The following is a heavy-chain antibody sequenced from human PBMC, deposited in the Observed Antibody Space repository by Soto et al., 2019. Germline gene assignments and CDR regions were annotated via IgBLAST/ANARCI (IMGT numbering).Heavy chain of an antibody. CDR2: ISSSSSYI. CDR1: GFTFSSYS. J-gene: IGHJ4*02. V-gene: IGHV3-21*01. D-gene: IGHD3-22*01. Sequence: EVQLVESGGGLVKPGGSLRLSCAASGFTFSSYSMNWVRQAPGKGLEWVSSISSSSSYIYYADSVKGRFTISRDNAKNSLYLQMNSLRAEDTAVYYCARGYYYDSSGYSLDYWGQGTLVTVSS. CDR3: ARGYYYDSSGYSLDY.